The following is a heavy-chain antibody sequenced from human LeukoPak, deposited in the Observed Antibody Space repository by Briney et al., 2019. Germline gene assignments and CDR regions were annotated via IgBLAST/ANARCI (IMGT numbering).Heavy chain of an antibody. CDR2: ISAYNGNT. CDR1: GYTFTSYG. CDR3: AREDYYYGSGSYLDY. J-gene: IGHJ4*02. V-gene: IGHV1-18*01. D-gene: IGHD3-10*01. Sequence: ASVKVSCKASGYTFTSYGISWVRQAPGQGLEWMGWISAYNGNTNYAQKLQGRVTMTTDTSTSTAYMELRSLRSDDTAVYYCAREDYYYGSGSYLDYWGQGTLVTVSS.